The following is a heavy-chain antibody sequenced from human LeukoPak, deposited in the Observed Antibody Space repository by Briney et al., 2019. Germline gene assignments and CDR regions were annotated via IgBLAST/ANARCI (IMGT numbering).Heavy chain of an antibody. Sequence: GESLKISCKGSGYSFTSYWIGWVRKMPGKGLEWMGIIYLGDSDTRYSPSFQGQVTISADKSISTAYLQWSSLKASDTAMYYCAIRRAADDDFWSGYYNDYYYMDVWGKGTTVTVSS. D-gene: IGHD3-3*01. CDR2: IYLGDSDT. CDR3: AIRRAADDDFWSGYYNDYYYMDV. V-gene: IGHV5-51*01. J-gene: IGHJ6*03. CDR1: GYSFTSYW.